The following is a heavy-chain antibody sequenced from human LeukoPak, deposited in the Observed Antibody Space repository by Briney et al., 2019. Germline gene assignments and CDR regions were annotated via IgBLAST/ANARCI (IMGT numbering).Heavy chain of an antibody. CDR1: GGTFISYA. CDR2: IIPIFGTA. J-gene: IGHJ4*02. CDR3: ANHPTYYDILTGYSKDPYFDY. D-gene: IGHD3-9*01. Sequence: GASVRVSCKASGGTFISYAIRWERQAPGQRLEWKGGIIPIFGTANYAQTFQGRVTITADESTSTAYMELSSLRSEDTAVYYCANHPTYYDILTGYSKDPYFDYWGQGTLVTVSS. V-gene: IGHV1-69*13.